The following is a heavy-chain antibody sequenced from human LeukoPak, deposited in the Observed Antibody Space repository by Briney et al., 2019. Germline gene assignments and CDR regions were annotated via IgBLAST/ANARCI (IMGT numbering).Heavy chain of an antibody. CDR2: ISGSGGST. J-gene: IGHJ2*01. V-gene: IGHV3-23*01. CDR3: AKGYSSSWYHWYFDL. Sequence: GGSLRLSCAASGFTVSSNYMSWVRQAPGEGLEWVSAISGSGGSTYYADSVKGRFTISRDNSKNTLYLQMKSLRTEDTAVYYCAKGYSSSWYHWYFDLWGRGTLVTVSS. D-gene: IGHD6-13*01. CDR1: GFTVSSNY.